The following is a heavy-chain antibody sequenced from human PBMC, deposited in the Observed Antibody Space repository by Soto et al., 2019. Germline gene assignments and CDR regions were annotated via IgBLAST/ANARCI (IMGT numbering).Heavy chain of an antibody. CDR1: GYSFISYW. J-gene: IGHJ3*02. Sequence: GESLKISCKISGYSFISYWVAWVRRKPGKGLEWMGTFYPGDSTSTYSPSFQGQVTISVDKSISTAYLHLSSLKASDTAMYYCARIIGYCRNNDCSWTFDIWGQGTTVTVSS. V-gene: IGHV5-51*01. CDR3: ARIIGYCRNNDCSWTFDI. D-gene: IGHD2-2*03. CDR2: FYPGDSTS.